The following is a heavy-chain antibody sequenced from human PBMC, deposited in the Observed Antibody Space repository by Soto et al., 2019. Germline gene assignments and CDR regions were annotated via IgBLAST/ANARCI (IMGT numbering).Heavy chain of an antibody. CDR1: GYSFTSYW. CDR3: ARHGTDGYYYDSSGYQIDY. D-gene: IGHD3-22*01. Sequence: PGESLKISCKGSGYSFTSYWIGWVRQMPGKGLEWMGIIYPGDSDTRYSPSFQGQVTISADKSISTAYLQWSSLKASDTAMYYCARHGTDGYYYDSSGYQIDYWGQGTLVTVSS. V-gene: IGHV5-51*01. CDR2: IYPGDSDT. J-gene: IGHJ4*02.